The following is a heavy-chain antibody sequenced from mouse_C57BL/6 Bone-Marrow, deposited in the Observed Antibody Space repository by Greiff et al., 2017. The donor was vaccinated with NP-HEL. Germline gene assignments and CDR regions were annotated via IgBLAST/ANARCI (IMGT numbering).Heavy chain of an antibody. CDR1: GFTFSSYG. CDR3: ARHGNWYFDV. V-gene: IGHV5-6*01. Sequence: EVNVVESGGDLVKPGGPLKLSCAASGFTFSSYGMSWVRQTPDKRLEWVATISSGGSYTYYPDSVKGRFTISRDNAKNTLYLQMSSLKSEDTAMYYCARHGNWYFDVWAQGPRSPSPQ. CDR2: ISSGGSYT. J-gene: IGHJ1*03. D-gene: IGHD1-1*02.